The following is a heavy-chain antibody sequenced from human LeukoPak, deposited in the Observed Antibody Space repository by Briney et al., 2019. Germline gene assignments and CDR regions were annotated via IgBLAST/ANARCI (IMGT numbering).Heavy chain of an antibody. V-gene: IGHV1-18*01. D-gene: IGHD6-6*01. CDR1: GYTFTSYG. CDR3: GRDWIAARGDAFYI. CDR2: ISAYKGNT. J-gene: IGHJ3*02. Sequence: AAVKVSCKASGYTFTSYGISWVRQAPGQGLEWMGWISAYKGNTNYAQKLQGRVTMTTDTSTSTAYMELRSLRSDDAAVYYCGRDWIAARGDAFYIWGQGAMVTVSS.